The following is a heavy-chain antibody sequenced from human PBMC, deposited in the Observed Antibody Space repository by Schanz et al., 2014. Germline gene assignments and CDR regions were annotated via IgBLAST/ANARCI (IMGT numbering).Heavy chain of an antibody. CDR1: GFTFSDHY. J-gene: IGHJ5*01. Sequence: EVQLLESGGGMVQPGGSLRLSCAASGFTFSDHYMDWVRQAPGKGLEWVGRITNKPNNYNTEYAASVKGRFTISRDDSRNSLYLQMSSLKTEDTAVYYCAKWEDIVPEPEPMRGWFDSWGQGILVTVSS. V-gene: IGHV3-72*01. CDR3: AKWEDIVPEPEPMRGWFDS. D-gene: IGHD2-8*01. CDR2: ITNKPNNYNT.